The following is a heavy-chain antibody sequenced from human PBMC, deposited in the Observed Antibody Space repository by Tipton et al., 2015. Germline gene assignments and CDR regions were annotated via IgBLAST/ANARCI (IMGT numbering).Heavy chain of an antibody. J-gene: IGHJ4*02. CDR2: TYDSGRT. CDR1: GASISSSNYY. D-gene: IGHD2-15*01. CDR3: AREVRHCAGGSCYSLDH. V-gene: IGHV4-39*02. Sequence: TLSLTCSVSGASISSSNYYWDWVRQPPGKGLEWIGNTYDSGRTSYNPSLRSRVTISADVSQNQFSLRLSSVTAADTAVYYCAREVRHCAGGSCYSLDHWGQGALVTASS.